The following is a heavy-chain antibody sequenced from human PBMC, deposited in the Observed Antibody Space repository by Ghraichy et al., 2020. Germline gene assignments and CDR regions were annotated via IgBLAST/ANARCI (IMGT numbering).Heavy chain of an antibody. Sequence: GGSLRLSCAASGFTFSSNGMRWVRQGPGKGLEWVSGITGNGGTTKYVDSVKGRFTISRDNSKNTLYLQMNRLRAEDTAVYYCAKASGGLPAYWGQGTLVTVSS. CDR2: ITGNGGTT. CDR1: GFTFSSNG. CDR3: AKASGGLPAY. D-gene: IGHD6-19*01. J-gene: IGHJ4*02. V-gene: IGHV3-23*01.